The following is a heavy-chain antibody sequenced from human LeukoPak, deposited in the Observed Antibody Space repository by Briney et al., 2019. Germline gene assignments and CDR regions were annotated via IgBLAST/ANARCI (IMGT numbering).Heavy chain of an antibody. CDR1: GITFDKSW. Sequence: GGSLRLSCVASGITFDKSWITWVRQAPGKGLEWVAVIWYDGSNKYYADSVKGRFTISRDNSKNTLYLQMNSLRAEDTAVYYCARGDGPDYWGQGTLVTVSS. CDR3: ARGDGPDY. CDR2: IWYDGSNK. V-gene: IGHV3-33*08. J-gene: IGHJ4*02.